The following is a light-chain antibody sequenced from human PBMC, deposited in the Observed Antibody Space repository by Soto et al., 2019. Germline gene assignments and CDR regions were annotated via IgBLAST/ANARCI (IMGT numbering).Light chain of an antibody. Sequence: EIVMTQSPATLSVSPGERATLFCRASQSVSSNLAWYQQKPGQAPRLLIYGASTRATGIPARFSGSGSGTEFTLTISSLQSEDFAVYYCQQYNNWPPLTFGGGPKVEIK. J-gene: IGKJ4*01. V-gene: IGKV3-15*01. CDR1: QSVSSN. CDR2: GAS. CDR3: QQYNNWPPLT.